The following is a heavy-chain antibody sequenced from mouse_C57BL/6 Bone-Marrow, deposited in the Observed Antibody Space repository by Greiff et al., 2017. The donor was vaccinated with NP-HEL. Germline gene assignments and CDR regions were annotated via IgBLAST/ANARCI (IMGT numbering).Heavy chain of an antibody. V-gene: IGHV1-72*01. CDR3: ARSSFYYDGSTCYFDV. D-gene: IGHD1-1*01. CDR2: IDPNSGGT. CDR1: GYTFTSYW. Sequence: VQLQQPGAELVKPGASVKLSCKASGYTFTSYWMHWVKQRPGRGLEWIGRIDPNSGGTKYNEKFKSKATLTVDKPSSTAYMQISILKSEDSAVYYCARSSFYYDGSTCYFDVWGTGTTVTVSS. J-gene: IGHJ1*03.